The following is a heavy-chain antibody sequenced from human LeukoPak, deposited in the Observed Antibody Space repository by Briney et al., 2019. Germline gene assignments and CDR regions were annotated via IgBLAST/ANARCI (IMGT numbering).Heavy chain of an antibody. CDR2: ISGSGGST. D-gene: IGHD2-15*01. CDR1: GFTFSSYA. CDR3: AKDLRRGMVEGLFDY. Sequence: GGSLRLSCAASGFTFSSYAMSWVRQAPGKGLEWVSAISGSGGSTYYADSVKGRFTISRDNSKNTLYLQMNNLRAEDTAVYYCAKDLRRGMVEGLFDYWGQGTLVTVSS. J-gene: IGHJ4*02. V-gene: IGHV3-23*01.